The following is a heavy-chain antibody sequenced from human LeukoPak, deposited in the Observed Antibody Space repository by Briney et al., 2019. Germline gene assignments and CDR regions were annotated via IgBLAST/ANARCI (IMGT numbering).Heavy chain of an antibody. CDR2: VAYSGST. V-gene: IGHV4-59*01. D-gene: IGHD5-12*01. J-gene: IGHJ5*02. CDR1: RGSINRYY. Sequence: SETLSLTCTVSRGSINRYYWSWIRQLPWKGLEWIGYVAYSGSTNYNPSLKSRVTISLDTSKNQFSLKLSSVTVADTAVYYCARTVSGYYFNAWGPGTLVTVSS. CDR3: ARTVSGYYFNA.